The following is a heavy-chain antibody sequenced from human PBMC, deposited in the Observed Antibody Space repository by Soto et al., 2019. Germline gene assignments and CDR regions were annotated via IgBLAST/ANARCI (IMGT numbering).Heavy chain of an antibody. CDR1: GFTFSNAW. CDR2: IKSKTDGGTT. D-gene: IGHD3-9*01. V-gene: IGHV3-15*01. CDR3: TTVLVGDYDVLTGYYTSFDY. J-gene: IGHJ4*02. Sequence: KPGGSLRLSCAASGFTFSNAWMSWVRQAPGKGLEWVGRIKSKTDGGTTDYAAPVKGRFTISRDDSKNTLYLQMNSLKTEDTAVYYCTTVLVGDYDVLTGYYTSFDYWGQGTLVTVSS.